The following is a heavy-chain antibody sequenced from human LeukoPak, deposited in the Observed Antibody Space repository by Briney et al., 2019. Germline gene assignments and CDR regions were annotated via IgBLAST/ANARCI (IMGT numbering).Heavy chain of an antibody. CDR3: ATDGYYYGSGSLLD. Sequence: GGSLRLSCAASGFTFSSYAMHWVRQAPGKGLEWVAVISYDGSNKYYADSVKGRFTISRDNSKNTLYLQMNSLRAEDTAVYYCATDGYYYGSGSLLDWGQGTLVTVSS. CDR1: GFTFSSYA. D-gene: IGHD3-10*01. J-gene: IGHJ4*02. V-gene: IGHV3-30*04. CDR2: ISYDGSNK.